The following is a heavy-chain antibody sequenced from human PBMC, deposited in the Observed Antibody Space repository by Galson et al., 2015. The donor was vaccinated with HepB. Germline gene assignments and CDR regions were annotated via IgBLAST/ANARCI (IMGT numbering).Heavy chain of an antibody. Sequence: SLRLSCAASGFTFSSYGMHWVRQAPGKGLEWVAVISYDGSNKYYADSVKGRFTISRDNSKNTLYLRMNSLRAEDTAVYYCAKYRYYRGVSYYFDYWGQGTLVTVSS. CDR1: GFTFSSYG. CDR3: AKYRYYRGVSYYFDY. J-gene: IGHJ4*02. V-gene: IGHV3-30*18. D-gene: IGHD3-10*01. CDR2: ISYDGSNK.